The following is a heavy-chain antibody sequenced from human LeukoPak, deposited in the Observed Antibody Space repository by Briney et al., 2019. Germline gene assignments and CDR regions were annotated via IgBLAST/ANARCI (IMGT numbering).Heavy chain of an antibody. CDR3: AKVWEESWSSSWFDP. D-gene: IGHD6-13*01. CDR1: GFTFDNYA. J-gene: IGHJ5*02. V-gene: IGHV3-23*01. CDR2: ISGSGGST. Sequence: GGSLRLSCAASGFTFDNYAMSWVRQAPGKGLEWVSAISGSGGSTYYADSVKGRFTISRDNSKNTLYLQMNSLRAEDTAVYYCAKVWEESWSSSWFDPWGQGTLVTVSS.